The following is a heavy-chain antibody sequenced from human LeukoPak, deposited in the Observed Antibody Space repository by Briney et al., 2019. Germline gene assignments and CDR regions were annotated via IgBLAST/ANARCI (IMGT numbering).Heavy chain of an antibody. CDR2: ISGEGGST. Sequence: GGSLRLSCSASGFTFSGYAMHWVRQAPGKGLEDVSAISGEGGSTYYADSVKGRFTISRDNSKDTLYLQMSSLRAEDTAVYYCVKAYSWGQGTLVTVSS. V-gene: IGHV3-64D*06. CDR3: VKAYS. J-gene: IGHJ4*02. D-gene: IGHD1-26*01. CDR1: GFTFSGYA.